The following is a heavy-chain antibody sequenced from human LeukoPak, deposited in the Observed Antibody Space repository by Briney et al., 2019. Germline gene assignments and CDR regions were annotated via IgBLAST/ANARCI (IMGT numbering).Heavy chain of an antibody. CDR3: AREAARPFDY. V-gene: IGHV4-39*07. Sequence: GSLRLSCAASGFSFSSFSMNWVRQPPGKGLEWIGSIYYSGSTYYNPSLKSRVTISVDTSKNQFSLKLSSVTAADTAVYYCAREAARPFDYWGQGTLVTVSS. D-gene: IGHD6-6*01. CDR1: GFSFSSFSM. J-gene: IGHJ4*02. CDR2: IYYSGST.